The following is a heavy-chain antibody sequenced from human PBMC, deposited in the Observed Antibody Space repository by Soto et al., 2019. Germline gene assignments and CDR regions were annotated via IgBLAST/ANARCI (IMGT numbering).Heavy chain of an antibody. Sequence: PGESLKISCKGSGYSFTSYWIGWVRQMPGKGLEWMGIIYPGDSDTRYSPSFQGQVTISADKSISTAYLQWSSLKASDTAMYYCATTYYYGSGELLQPYYYYYYGMNVWGQGTTVTVSS. CDR3: ATTYYYGSGELLQPYYYYYYGMNV. CDR2: IYPGDSDT. CDR1: GYSFTSYW. V-gene: IGHV5-51*01. J-gene: IGHJ6*02. D-gene: IGHD3-10*01.